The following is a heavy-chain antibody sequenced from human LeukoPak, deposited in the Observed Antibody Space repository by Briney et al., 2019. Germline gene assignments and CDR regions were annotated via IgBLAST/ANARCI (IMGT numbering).Heavy chain of an antibody. J-gene: IGHJ4*02. V-gene: IGHV4-30-4*07. D-gene: IGHD6-13*01. CDR2: IYYSGTT. CDR1: GGSISSGGYS. Sequence: PSETLSLTCDVSGGSISSGGYSWSWIRQPPGKGLEWIGYIYYSGTTYYNPSLKSRITISVDTSKNQFSLKLSSVTAADTAVYYCAREVSEYSSSWYVDYWGQGTLVTVSS. CDR3: AREVSEYSSSWYVDY.